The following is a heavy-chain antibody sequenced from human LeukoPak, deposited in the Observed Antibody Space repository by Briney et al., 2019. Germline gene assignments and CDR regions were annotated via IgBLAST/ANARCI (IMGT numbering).Heavy chain of an antibody. J-gene: IGHJ6*03. D-gene: IGHD5/OR15-5a*01. CDR2: IYTSGST. Sequence: PSQTLSLTCTVSGGSISSGSYYWSWIRQPAGKGLEWIGRIYTSGSTNYNPSLKSRVTISVDTSKNQFSLKLSSVTAADTAVYYCARALYLYYMDVWGKGTTVTISS. CDR1: GGSISSGSYY. CDR3: ARALYLYYMDV. V-gene: IGHV4-61*02.